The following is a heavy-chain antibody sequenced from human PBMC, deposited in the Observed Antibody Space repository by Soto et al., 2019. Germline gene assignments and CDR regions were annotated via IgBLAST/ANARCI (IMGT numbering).Heavy chain of an antibody. Sequence: HVELVQSGADVKKPGASVTISCKASGYTFTDYALHCVRQAPGQRLEWMGWMNAGVGNTLYSQKFQVRITITTDTSASTAYMELYSLKSEDTDTYYCARDTVYTFGSLNYWGPGTLVTVTS. CDR1: GYTFTDYA. D-gene: IGHD5-18*01. J-gene: IGHJ4*02. V-gene: IGHV1-3*01. CDR3: ARDTVYTFGSLNY. CDR2: MNAGVGNT.